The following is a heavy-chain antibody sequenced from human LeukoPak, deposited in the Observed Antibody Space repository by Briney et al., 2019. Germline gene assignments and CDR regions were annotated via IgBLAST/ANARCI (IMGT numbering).Heavy chain of an antibody. J-gene: IGHJ3*02. CDR2: ISSSSTYI. CDR1: GFTFSSYS. V-gene: IGHV3-21*01. Sequence: GGSLRLSCAASGFTFSSYSMNWVRQAPGKGLEWVSSISSSSTYIYYADSVKGRFTISRDNAKNSLYLQMNSLRAEDTAVYYCARGGVDIVVVVAATTRGAFDIWGQGTMVTVSS. D-gene: IGHD2-15*01. CDR3: ARGGVDIVVVVAATTRGAFDI.